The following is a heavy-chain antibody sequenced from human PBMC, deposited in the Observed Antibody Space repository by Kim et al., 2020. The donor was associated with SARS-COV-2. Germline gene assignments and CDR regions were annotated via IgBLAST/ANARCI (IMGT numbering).Heavy chain of an antibody. Sequence: SETLSLTCAVYGGSFSGYHWSWIRQPPGKGLEWIGEINHSGTINHKPSLKSRVSISIDTSKNQFSLKLTSVTAADSGCYYCAGGRAGVVPAPVLGIGPYYEYLIMDVWGHGTSVTVSS. CDR1: GGSFSGYH. J-gene: IGHJ6*02. V-gene: IGHV4-34*01. CDR3: AGGRAGVVPAPVLGIGPYYEYLIMDV. CDR2: INHSGTI. D-gene: IGHD2-2*02.